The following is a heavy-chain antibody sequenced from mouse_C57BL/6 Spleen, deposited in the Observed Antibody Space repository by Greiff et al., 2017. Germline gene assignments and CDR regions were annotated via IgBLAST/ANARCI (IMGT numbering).Heavy chain of an antibody. CDR1: GYSFTDYN. V-gene: IGHV1-39*01. D-gene: IGHD1-1*01. Sequence: EVKLMESGPELVKPGASVKISCKASGYSFTDYNMNWVKQSNGKSLEWIGVINPNYGTTSYNQKFKGKATLTVDQSSSTAYMQLNSLTSEDSAVYYCASYYYGSTPFAYWGQGTLVTVSA. CDR2: INPNYGTT. CDR3: ASYYYGSTPFAY. J-gene: IGHJ3*01.